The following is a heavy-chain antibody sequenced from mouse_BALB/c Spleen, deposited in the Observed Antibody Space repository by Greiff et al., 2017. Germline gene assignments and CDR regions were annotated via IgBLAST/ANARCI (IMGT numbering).Heavy chain of an antibody. CDR2: INPSTGYT. Sequence: QVHVKQSGAELAKPGASVKMSCKASGYTFTSYWMHWVKQRPGQGLEWIGYINPSTGYTEYNQKFKDKATLTADKSSSTAYMQLSSLTSEDSAVYYCARGKYYAMDYWGQGTSVTVSS. CDR3: ARGKYYAMDY. J-gene: IGHJ4*01. D-gene: IGHD2-1*01. CDR1: GYTFTSYW. V-gene: IGHV1-7*01.